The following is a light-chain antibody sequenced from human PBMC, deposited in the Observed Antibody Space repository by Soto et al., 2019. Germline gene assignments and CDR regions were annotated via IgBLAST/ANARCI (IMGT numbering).Light chain of an antibody. CDR2: EGS. Sequence: QSALTQPASVSGSPGQSITISCTGTSSDVGSYNLVSWYQQHPGKAPKLMIYEGSKRPSGVSNRFSGSESGNTASLTISGLQAEDEADYYCCSYAGSSKVFGTGTKVTVL. V-gene: IGLV2-23*01. J-gene: IGLJ1*01. CDR1: SSDVGSYNL. CDR3: CSYAGSSKV.